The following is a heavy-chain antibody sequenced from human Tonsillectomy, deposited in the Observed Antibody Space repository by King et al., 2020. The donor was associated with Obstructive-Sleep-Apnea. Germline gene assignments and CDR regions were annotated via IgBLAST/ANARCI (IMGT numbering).Heavy chain of an antibody. V-gene: IGHV3-48*04. D-gene: IGHD6-19*01. J-gene: IGHJ5*02. CDR3: ARDRYSSA. CDR2: ISSSSRDI. CDR1: GFTFSSYS. Sequence: VQLVESGGGLVQPGGALRLSCAASGFTFSSYSMNWVRQAPGKGLEGGSYISSSSRDIYYADSVKGRFTISRDNAKSSLYRQMNSLRAEDTAVYYCARDRYSSAWGQGILVTVSS.